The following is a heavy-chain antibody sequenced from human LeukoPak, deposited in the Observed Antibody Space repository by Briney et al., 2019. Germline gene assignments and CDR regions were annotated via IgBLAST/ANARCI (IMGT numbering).Heavy chain of an antibody. CDR2: IYTSGST. CDR3: AREFYISWFDP. V-gene: IGHV4-61*02. D-gene: IGHD2/OR15-2a*01. J-gene: IGHJ5*02. Sequence: PSQTLSLTCTVSGGSISSGSYYWSWIRQPAGKGLEWIGRIYTSGSTNYNPSLKSRVIISVDTSKNQFSLELSSVTAADTAVYYCAREFYISWFDPWGQGTLVTVSS. CDR1: GGSISSGSYY.